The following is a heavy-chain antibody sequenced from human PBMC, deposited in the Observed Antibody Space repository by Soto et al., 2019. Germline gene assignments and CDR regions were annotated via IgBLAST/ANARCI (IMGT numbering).Heavy chain of an antibody. Sequence: GGSLRLSCAASGFTLSRYTMHWVRQAPGKGLEWVALNSWDGGTSAYADSVKGRFTVSRDNKKSFLYLQVDSLGPDDTALYYCVKDCYNSGYYLPYQFDFWGQGSQVPGSS. D-gene: IGHD3-22*01. CDR3: VKDCYNSGYYLPYQFDF. V-gene: IGHV3-43*01. CDR1: GFTLSRYT. CDR2: NSWDGGTS. J-gene: IGHJ4*02.